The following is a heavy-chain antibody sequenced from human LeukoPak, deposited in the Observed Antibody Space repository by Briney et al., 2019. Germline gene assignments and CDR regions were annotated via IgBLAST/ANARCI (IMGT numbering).Heavy chain of an antibody. Sequence: GGSLRLSCAASGFTFSSYGMHWVRQAPGKGLEWVAFIRYDGSNKYYADSVQGRFTISRDNSKNTLYLQMNSLRAEDTAVYYCAKRRGGGELDYWRQGTLVTVSS. V-gene: IGHV3-30*02. J-gene: IGHJ4*02. D-gene: IGHD1-26*01. CDR2: IRYDGSNK. CDR3: AKRRGGGELDY. CDR1: GFTFSSYG.